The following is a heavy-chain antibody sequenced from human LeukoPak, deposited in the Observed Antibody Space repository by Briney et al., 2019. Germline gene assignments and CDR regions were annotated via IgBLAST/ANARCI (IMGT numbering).Heavy chain of an antibody. Sequence: SETLSLTCTASGGSLTDGDYYWGWVRQSPGPGLHWLATTWRGASLNSRVTISLDTSQNQFSLRLASVTASDTAVYYCVRIFGYYQESMDVWGPGITVTVSS. CDR3: VRIFGYYQESMDV. CDR2: TWRG. V-gene: IGHV4-30-4*08. J-gene: IGHJ6*02. D-gene: IGHD3-3*01. CDR1: GGSLTDGDYY.